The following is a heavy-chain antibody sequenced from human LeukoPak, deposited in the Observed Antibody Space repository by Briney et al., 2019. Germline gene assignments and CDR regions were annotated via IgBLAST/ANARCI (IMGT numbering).Heavy chain of an antibody. CDR2: IYPGDSDT. CDR1: GDNFNNYW. V-gene: IGHV5-51*01. CDR3: ARLGSSGLGDFDAFDI. J-gene: IGHJ3*02. D-gene: IGHD3-22*01. Sequence: GESLKISCKGGGDNFNNYWIVWVRQMPGKGLEWMGIIYPGDSDTRYSPSFQGQVTISADKSISTAYLQWSSLKASDTAMYYCARLGSSGLGDFDAFDIWGQGTMVTVSS.